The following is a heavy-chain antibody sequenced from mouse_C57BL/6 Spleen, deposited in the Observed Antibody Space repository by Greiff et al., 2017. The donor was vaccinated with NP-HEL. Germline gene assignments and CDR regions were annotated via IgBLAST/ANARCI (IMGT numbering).Heavy chain of an antibody. V-gene: IGHV1-61*01. J-gene: IGHJ2*01. Sequence: QVQLQQPGAELVRPGSSVKLSCQASGYTFTSYWMDWVKQRPGQGLEWIGNIYPSDSETPYNQKFNDKATLTVDKSSSTASMQLSSLTSEDSAVYYCARGYYGSFFDYWGQGTTLTVSS. CDR3: ARGYYGSFFDY. D-gene: IGHD1-1*01. CDR2: IYPSDSET. CDR1: GYTFTSYW.